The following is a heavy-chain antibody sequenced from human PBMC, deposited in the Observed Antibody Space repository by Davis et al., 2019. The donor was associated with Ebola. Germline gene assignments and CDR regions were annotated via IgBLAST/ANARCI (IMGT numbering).Heavy chain of an antibody. V-gene: IGHV4-39*01. D-gene: IGHD4-23*01. CDR2: IYYSGST. CDR1: GGSISSSSYY. CDR3: ARHHSDYGGNPTIYADY. Sequence: PSETLSLTCTVSGGSISSSSYYWGWIRQPPGKGLEWIGSIYYSGSTYYNPSLKSRVTISVDTSKNQFSLKLSSVTAADTAVYYCARHHSDYGGNPTIYADYWGQGTLVTVSS. J-gene: IGHJ4*02.